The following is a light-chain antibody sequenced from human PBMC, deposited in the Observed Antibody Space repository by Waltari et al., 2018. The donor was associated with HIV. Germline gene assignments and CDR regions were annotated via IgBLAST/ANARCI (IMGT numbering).Light chain of an antibody. V-gene: IGKV3-20*01. CDR2: NTY. Sequence: EIVLTQSPGTLSLSPGDRATLSCRASQSVSNNYLAWYQQKPGQAPRLLIYNTYNRATGIPDRFSGSGSGTDFTLTISRLEPEDFAIYYCQQYGSAPPITFGGGTKVEIK. J-gene: IGKJ4*01. CDR1: QSVSNNY. CDR3: QQYGSAPPIT.